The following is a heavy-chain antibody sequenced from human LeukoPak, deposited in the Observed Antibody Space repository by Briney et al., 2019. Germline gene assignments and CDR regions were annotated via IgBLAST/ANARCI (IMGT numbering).Heavy chain of an antibody. J-gene: IGHJ3*02. V-gene: IGHV4-30-2*01. CDR2: IYHSGST. Sequence: SQTLSLTCTVSGGSISSGGYYWSWIRQPPGKGLEWIGYIYHSGSTYYNPSLKSRVTISVDRSKNQFSLKLSSVTAADTAVYYCARTYYYDSSGAFDIWGQGTMVTVSS. CDR3: ARTYYYDSSGAFDI. D-gene: IGHD3-22*01. CDR1: GGSISSGGYY.